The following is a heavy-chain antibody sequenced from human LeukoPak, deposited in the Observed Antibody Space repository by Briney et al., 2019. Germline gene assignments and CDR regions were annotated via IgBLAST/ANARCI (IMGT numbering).Heavy chain of an antibody. D-gene: IGHD6-19*01. V-gene: IGHV3-7*01. CDR3: ARENSSGWYYFDY. J-gene: IGHJ4*02. CDR1: GFTFSSYW. CDR2: IKQDGSEK. Sequence: GSLRLSCAASGFTFSSYWMSWVRPAPGKGLEWVANIKQDGSEKYYVDSVKGRFTISRDNAKNSLYLQMNSLRAEDTAVYYCARENSSGWYYFDYWGQGTLVTVSS.